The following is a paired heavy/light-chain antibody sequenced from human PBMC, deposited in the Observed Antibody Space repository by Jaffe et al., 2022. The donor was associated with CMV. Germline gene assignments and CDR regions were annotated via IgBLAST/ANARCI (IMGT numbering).Heavy chain of an antibody. J-gene: IGHJ4*02. CDR3: AREFGSGY. Sequence: EVQLVESGGGLVQPGGSLRLSCATSGFTFSNYWMHWVRQAPGKGLEWVSRMNGDGRKTNYADSVKGRFTISRDNAKNTLYLQMNSLRVEDTAVYFCAREFGSGYWGQGTLVTVSS. CDR1: GFTFSNYW. V-gene: IGHV3-74*01. CDR2: MNGDGRKT. D-gene: IGHD2-15*01.
Light chain of an antibody. CDR2: ENN. CDR3: GAWDTSLSGYF. CDR1: SSNIGDNS. V-gene: IGLV1-51*01. J-gene: IGLJ1*01. Sequence: QSVLTQPPSVSAAPGQQVTISCSGSSSNIGDNSVSWYQQLPGTAPKLLIYENNKRPSGIPDRFSGSKSGTSATLGITGLQTGDEADYYCGAWDTSLSGYFFGAGTKVTVL.